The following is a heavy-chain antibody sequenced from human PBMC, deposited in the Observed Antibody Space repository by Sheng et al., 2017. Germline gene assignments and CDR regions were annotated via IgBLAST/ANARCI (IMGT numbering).Heavy chain of an antibody. J-gene: IGHJ4*02. CDR1: GGSFSGYY. CDR3: ARVNGPGTMIVVAVKYYFDY. D-gene: IGHD3-22*01. CDR2: VNHGGST. V-gene: IGHV4-34*01. Sequence: QVQLQQWGAGLLKPSETLSITCAVYGGSFSGYYWSWIRQPPREGAWSGLGKVNHGGSTNYNPSLKSRVTISVDTSKNQFSLKLSSVTAADTAVYYCARVNGPGTMIVVAVKYYFDYWGQGTLVTVSS.